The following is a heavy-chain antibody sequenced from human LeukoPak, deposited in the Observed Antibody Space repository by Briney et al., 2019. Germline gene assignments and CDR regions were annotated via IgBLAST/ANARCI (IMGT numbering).Heavy chain of an antibody. Sequence: GGSLRLSCAASGFTFSSYAMSWVRQAPGKGLEWVSGISGSGGSTYYADSVERRFTISRDNSKNTLYLQMNSLRAEDTAVYYCAKDLSYNYGATKDYWGQGTLVTVSS. CDR2: ISGSGGST. D-gene: IGHD1-1*01. V-gene: IGHV3-23*01. CDR3: AKDLSYNYGATKDY. J-gene: IGHJ4*02. CDR1: GFTFSSYA.